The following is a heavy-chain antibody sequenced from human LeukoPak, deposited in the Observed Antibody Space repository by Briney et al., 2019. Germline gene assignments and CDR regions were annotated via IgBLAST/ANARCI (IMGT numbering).Heavy chain of an antibody. CDR3: ASVFAPEWYFDY. CDR2: ISSSGSTI. Sequence: GGSLRLSCAASGFTFSNYWMSWVRQAPWKGLEWVSYISSSGSTIYYADSVKGRFTISRDNAKNSLYLQMNSLRAEDTAVYYCASVFAPEWYFDYWGQGTLVTVSS. CDR1: GFTFSNYW. D-gene: IGHD3-3*01. J-gene: IGHJ4*02. V-gene: IGHV3-48*03.